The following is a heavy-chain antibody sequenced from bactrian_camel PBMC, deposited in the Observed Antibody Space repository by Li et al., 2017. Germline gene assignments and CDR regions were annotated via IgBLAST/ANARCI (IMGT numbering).Heavy chain of an antibody. V-gene: IGHV3S40*01. D-gene: IGHD5*01. Sequence: VQLVESGGGLVQPGGSLRLSCAASGFSFRTTYMHWFRQAPGKALEWISDINSSGGNRNYADSVKGRFISSRDNSKNTVYLQLNSLKPEDTAMYSCAVRYGRTWNCGPSWGPYDYWGQGTQVTVS. CDR2: INSSGGNR. CDR3: AVRYGRTWNCGPSWGPYDY. J-gene: IGHJ4*01. CDR1: GFSFRTTY.